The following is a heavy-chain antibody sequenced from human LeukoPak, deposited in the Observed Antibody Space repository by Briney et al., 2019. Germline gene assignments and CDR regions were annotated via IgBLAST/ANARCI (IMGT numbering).Heavy chain of an antibody. V-gene: IGHV4-34*01. CDR2: INHSGST. CDR3: ARSAAAAGGFDY. J-gene: IGHJ4*02. D-gene: IGHD6-13*01. Sequence: SETLSLTCAVYGGSFSGYYWSWIRQPPGKGLEWIGEINHSGSTNYNPSLKSRVTISVDTSKNQFSLKLSSVTAADTAVYYCARSAAAAGGFDYWGQGTLVTVSS. CDR1: GGSFSGYY.